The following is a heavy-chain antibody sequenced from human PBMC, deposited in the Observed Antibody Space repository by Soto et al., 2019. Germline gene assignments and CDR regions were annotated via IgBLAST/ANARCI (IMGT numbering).Heavy chain of an antibody. J-gene: IGHJ4*02. CDR3: ARDFYGGYTYGPGDY. Sequence: GGSLRLSCAASGFMFSAYWMSWVRQAPGKGLEWVANIRGDGGKIYYVDSVKGRFTISRDNAKRSLYLQMNSLRAEDTAVYYCARDFYGGYTYGPGDYWGQGAMVT. CDR1: GFMFSAYW. CDR2: IRGDGGKI. V-gene: IGHV3-7*01. D-gene: IGHD5-18*01.